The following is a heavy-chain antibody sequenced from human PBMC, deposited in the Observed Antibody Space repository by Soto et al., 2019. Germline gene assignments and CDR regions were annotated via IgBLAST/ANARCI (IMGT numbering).Heavy chain of an antibody. CDR3: ARTTGAVTTPYYFDY. J-gene: IGHJ4*02. D-gene: IGHD4-17*01. CDR2: INPNSGGT. V-gene: IGHV1-2*04. CDR1: GYTFTGYY. Sequence: ASVKVSCKASGYTFTGYYMHWVRQAPGQGLEWMGWINPNSGGTNYAQKFQGWVTMTRDTSISTAYMELSRLRSDDTAVYYCARTTGAVTTPYYFDYWGQGTLVTVSS.